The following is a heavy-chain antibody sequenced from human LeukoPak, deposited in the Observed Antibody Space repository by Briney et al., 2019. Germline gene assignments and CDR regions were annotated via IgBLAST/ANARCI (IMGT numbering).Heavy chain of an antibody. CDR2: INPNSGGT. CDR3: ARVFHRVYFDL. Sequence: ATVKVSCKVSGYTFTDYSMHCVRQAPGQGVEWVGWINPNSGGTNYAQKVQGRVTMTRNTPISTAYMELSRLSTDDRAVYFCARVFHRVYFDLWGRGTLVTVSS. J-gene: IGHJ2*01. V-gene: IGHV1-2*02. CDR1: GYTFTDYS.